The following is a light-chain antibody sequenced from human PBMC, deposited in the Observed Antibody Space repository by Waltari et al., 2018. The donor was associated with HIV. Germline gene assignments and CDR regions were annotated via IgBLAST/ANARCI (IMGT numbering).Light chain of an antibody. V-gene: IGKV1-13*02. CDR2: DAS. CDR3: QQFNSYPPT. CDR1: QGISSA. Sequence: AIQLIQSPSSLSASVGDRVTITCRASQGISSALAWYQQKTGKAPKTLIYDASSLKGGVPTRFSGSGSGTDFTLTISSLQPEDFATYYCQQFNSYPPTFGGGTKVEMK. J-gene: IGKJ4*01.